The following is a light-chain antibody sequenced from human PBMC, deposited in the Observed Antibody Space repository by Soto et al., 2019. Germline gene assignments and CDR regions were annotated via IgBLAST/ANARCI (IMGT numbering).Light chain of an antibody. V-gene: IGKV1-33*01. Sequence: DTPINQSPSSLSASVGDTVTITFKASQDINKFLNWYQQKPGKAPKLLIYDVSNLETGVPSRFSGSGSETHFTLTINSLQPEEIATYYCQQYDNYDITFGQGTRLEI. CDR2: DVS. CDR3: QQYDNYDIT. J-gene: IGKJ5*01. CDR1: QDINKF.